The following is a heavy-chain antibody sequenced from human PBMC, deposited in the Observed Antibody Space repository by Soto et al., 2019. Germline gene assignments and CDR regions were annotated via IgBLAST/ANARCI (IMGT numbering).Heavy chain of an antibody. CDR3: ARENQPRGSYFSYYGVDV. CDR1: GYIFTSYV. D-gene: IGHD2-2*01. J-gene: IGHJ6*02. V-gene: IGHV1-3*01. CDR2: SNAGNGDT. Sequence: GASVKVSCKTSGYIFTSYVMHWVRQAPGQGLQWMGWSNAGNGDTRFSQKFQGRVTFSWDTSADTAYMELRSLRSEDTAVYYCARENQPRGSYFSYYGVDVWGQGTTVTVSS.